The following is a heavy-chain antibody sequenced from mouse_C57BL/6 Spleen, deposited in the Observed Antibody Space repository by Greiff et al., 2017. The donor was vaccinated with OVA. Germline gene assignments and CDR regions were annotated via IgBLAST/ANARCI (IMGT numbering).Heavy chain of an antibody. V-gene: IGHV2-9-1*01. Sequence: QVQLKESGPGLVAPSQSLSITCTVSGFSLTSYGVHWVRQPPGKGLEWLGVIWTGGGTNYNSALKSRLSISKDNSKSQVFLKMNSLQTDDTARYYCARSIITTVEGFSYYAMDYWGQGTSVTVSS. CDR3: ARSIITTVEGFSYYAMDY. D-gene: IGHD1-1*01. J-gene: IGHJ4*01. CDR2: IWTGGGT. CDR1: GFSLTSYG.